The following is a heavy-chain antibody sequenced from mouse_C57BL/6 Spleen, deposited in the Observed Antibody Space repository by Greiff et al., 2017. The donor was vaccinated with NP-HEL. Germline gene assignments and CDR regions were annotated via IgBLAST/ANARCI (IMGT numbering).Heavy chain of an antibody. J-gene: IGHJ4*01. V-gene: IGHV1-59*01. Sequence: VQLQQPGAELVRPGTSVKLSCKASGYTFTSYWMHWVKQRPGQGLEWIGVIDPSDSYTNYNQKFKGKATLTVDTSSSTAYMQLSSLTSEDSAVYYCAKGGLRRSAMDYWGQGTSVTVSS. CDR2: IDPSDSYT. CDR3: AKGGLRRSAMDY. D-gene: IGHD2-4*01. CDR1: GYTFTSYW.